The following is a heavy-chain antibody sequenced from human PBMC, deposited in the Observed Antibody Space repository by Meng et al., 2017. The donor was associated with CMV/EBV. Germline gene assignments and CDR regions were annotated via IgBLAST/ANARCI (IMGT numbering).Heavy chain of an antibody. Sequence: SETLSLTCTVSGGSVSSGSYYWSWIRQPPGKGLEWIGYIYYSGSTNYNPFLKSRVTISVDTSKNQFSLKLSSVTAADTAVYYCARDRVHYDFWSPSNYYYGMDVWGQGTTVTVSS. CDR3: ARDRVHYDFWSPSNYYYGMDV. CDR2: IYYSGST. D-gene: IGHD3-3*01. CDR1: GGSVSSGSYY. J-gene: IGHJ6*02. V-gene: IGHV4-61*01.